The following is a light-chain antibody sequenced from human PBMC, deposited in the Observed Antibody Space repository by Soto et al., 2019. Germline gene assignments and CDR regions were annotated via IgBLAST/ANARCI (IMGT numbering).Light chain of an antibody. V-gene: IGKV1-5*03. J-gene: IGKJ4*01. CDR1: QSISTW. CDR3: QQYNTYPLT. Sequence: DIPMTQSPSTLSASVGDRVTITCRASQSISTWLAWYQQKPGKAPKLLIYKASSLEGVVPSRFSGSGSGTEFNITVSSLQPDDFATYYCQQYNTYPLTFGGGTTVEIK. CDR2: KAS.